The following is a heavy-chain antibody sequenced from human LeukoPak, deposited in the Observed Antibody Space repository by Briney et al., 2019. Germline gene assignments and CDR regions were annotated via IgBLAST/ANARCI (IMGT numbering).Heavy chain of an antibody. CDR3: ASPVL. Sequence: GGSLRVSCAASGFTFSSYAMHWVRQAPGKGLEWVAVISYDGSNKYYADSVKGRFTISRDNSKNTLYLQMNSLRAEDTAVYYCASPVLWGQGTLVTVSS. V-gene: IGHV3-30-3*01. D-gene: IGHD2-8*01. CDR1: GFTFSSYA. CDR2: ISYDGSNK. J-gene: IGHJ4*02.